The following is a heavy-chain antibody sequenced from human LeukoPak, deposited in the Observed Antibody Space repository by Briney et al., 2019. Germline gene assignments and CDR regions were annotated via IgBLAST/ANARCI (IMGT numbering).Heavy chain of an antibody. CDR2: T. D-gene: IGHD3-16*01. Sequence: TSNADSVKGRWTVSRDSSKNTLYLQMNSLRAEDTAVYYCARDPAKGGYGSYYYYGMDVWGQGTTATVSS. J-gene: IGHJ6*02. V-gene: IGHV3-64*04. CDR3: ARDPAKGGYGSYYYYGMDV.